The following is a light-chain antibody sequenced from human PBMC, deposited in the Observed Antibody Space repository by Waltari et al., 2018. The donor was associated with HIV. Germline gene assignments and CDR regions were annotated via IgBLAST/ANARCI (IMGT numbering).Light chain of an antibody. V-gene: IGLV1-40*01. Sequence: QSVLKQPPSVSGAPGQRVTISCTGSSSNIGAGSDVPWYQQLPGTAPKLLIYGNSNRPSGVPDRFSGSKSGTSASLAITGLQAEDEADYYCQSYDSSLSGVVFGGGTKLTVL. CDR3: QSYDSSLSGVV. CDR1: SSNIGAGSD. J-gene: IGLJ2*01. CDR2: GNS.